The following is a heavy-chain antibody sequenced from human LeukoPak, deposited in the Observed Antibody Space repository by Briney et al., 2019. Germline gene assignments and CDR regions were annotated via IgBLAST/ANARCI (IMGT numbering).Heavy chain of an antibody. J-gene: IGHJ5*02. D-gene: IGHD6-19*01. V-gene: IGHV1-69*13. CDR3: ARESVAGKRFDP. Sequence: SVKVSCKASGGTFSSYAISWVRQAPGQGLEWMGGIIPIFGTANYAQKFQSRVTITADESTSTAYMELSSLRSEDTAVYYCARESVAGKRFDPWGQGALVTVSS. CDR1: GGTFSSYA. CDR2: IIPIFGTA.